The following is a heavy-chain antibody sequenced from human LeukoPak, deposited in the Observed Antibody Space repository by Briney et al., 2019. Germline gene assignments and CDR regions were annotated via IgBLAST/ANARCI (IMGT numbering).Heavy chain of an antibody. CDR1: GGSINSYY. V-gene: IGHV4-4*07. CDR2: MYTSGST. D-gene: IGHD2-8*01. J-gene: IGHJ6*03. CDR3: ARGLYCSNGECPYYQYYMDV. Sequence: SETLVLTCTVSGGSINSYYWNWIRQPAGKGLEWIGRMYTSGSTYYNPSLKSRVTMSADTSKNQFSLKLSSVTAADTAVYYCARGLYCSNGECPYYQYYMDVWGKGTTVTVSS.